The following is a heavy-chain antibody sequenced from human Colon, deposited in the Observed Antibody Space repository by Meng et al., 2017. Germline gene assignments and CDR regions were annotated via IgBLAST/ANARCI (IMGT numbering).Heavy chain of an antibody. V-gene: IGHV3-74*01. Sequence: GGFLRPSCAASGFTFSSYWMHWVRQAPGKGREWVSRIYSDGSSTSYADSVKGRFTISRDNAKNTLYLKMNSLRADDTAVYYCARVKSGSYFGYWGQRTLVTVSS. CDR2: IYSDGSST. J-gene: IGHJ4*03. CDR1: GFTFSSYW. CDR3: ARVKSGSYFGY. D-gene: IGHD1-26*01.